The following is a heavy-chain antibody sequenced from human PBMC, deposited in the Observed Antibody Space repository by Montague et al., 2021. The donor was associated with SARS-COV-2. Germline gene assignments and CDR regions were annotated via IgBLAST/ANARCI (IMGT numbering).Heavy chain of an antibody. J-gene: IGHJ4*02. Sequence: SETLSLTCTVSGGSISSYYWSWIRQPPGKGLEWIGYMYYSGSTNYNPSLKSRVTLSVDTSKNQFCLKLSSVTAADTAVYYCARDFDYWGQGTLVTVSS. CDR2: MYYSGST. CDR1: GGSISSYY. CDR3: ARDFDY. V-gene: IGHV4-59*13.